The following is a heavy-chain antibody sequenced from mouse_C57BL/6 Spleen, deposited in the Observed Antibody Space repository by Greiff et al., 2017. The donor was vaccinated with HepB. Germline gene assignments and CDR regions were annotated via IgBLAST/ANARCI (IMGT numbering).Heavy chain of an antibody. CDR3: ARSPLYYDYDWYFDV. J-gene: IGHJ1*03. CDR1: GYSFTGYY. Sequence: LVESGPELVKPGASVKISCKASGYSFTGYYMNWVKQSPEKSLEWIGEINPSTGGTTYNQKFKAKATLTVDKSSSTAYMQLKSLTSEDSAVYYCARSPLYYDYDWYFDVWGTGTTVTVSS. V-gene: IGHV1-42*01. CDR2: INPSTGGT. D-gene: IGHD2-4*01.